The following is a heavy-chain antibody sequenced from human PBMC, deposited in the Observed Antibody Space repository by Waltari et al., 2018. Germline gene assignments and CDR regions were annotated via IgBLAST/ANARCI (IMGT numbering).Heavy chain of an antibody. Sequence: VQLVESGGGLVQPGGSLRLSCAASGFTFSSYAMHWVRQAPGKGLEYVSAISSNGGSTYYADSVKGRFTISRDNSKNTLYLQMGSLRAEDMAVYYCATSRTQLAPLDYWGQGTLVTVSS. D-gene: IGHD6-13*01. J-gene: IGHJ4*02. CDR1: GFTFSSYA. CDR2: ISSNGGST. V-gene: IGHV3-64*07. CDR3: ATSRTQLAPLDY.